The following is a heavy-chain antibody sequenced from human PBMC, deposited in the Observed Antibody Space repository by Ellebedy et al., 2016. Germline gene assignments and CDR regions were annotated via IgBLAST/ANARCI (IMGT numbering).Heavy chain of an antibody. V-gene: IGHV4-31*03. CDR3: ARDGVECSSNSCSPYWYFDL. CDR1: GGSISSAGSY. Sequence: SETLSLTXTVSGGSISSAGSYWTWIRQYPGQGLEWIGYIYHSGSTYYNPSLRSRVIISLDMSKNQLSLKLSSVTAADTAVYYCARDGVECSSNSCSPYWYFDLWGRGTLVTVSS. CDR2: IYHSGST. J-gene: IGHJ2*01. D-gene: IGHD6-13*01.